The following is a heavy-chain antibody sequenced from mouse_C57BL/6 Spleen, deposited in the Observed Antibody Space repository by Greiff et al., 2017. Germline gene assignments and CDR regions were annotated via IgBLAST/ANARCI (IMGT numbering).Heavy chain of an antibody. J-gene: IGHJ3*01. CDR2: IDPNSGGT. CDR1: GYTFTSYW. CDR3: ARNCATTGGSSYPFAY. D-gene: IGHD1-1*01. Sequence: QVQLQQPGAELVKPGASVKLSCKASGYTFTSYWMHWVKQRPGRGLGWIGRIDPNSGGTKYNEKFKSKATLTVDKPSSTAYMQLSSLTSEDSAVYYCARNCATTGGSSYPFAYWGQGTLVTVSA. V-gene: IGHV1-72*01.